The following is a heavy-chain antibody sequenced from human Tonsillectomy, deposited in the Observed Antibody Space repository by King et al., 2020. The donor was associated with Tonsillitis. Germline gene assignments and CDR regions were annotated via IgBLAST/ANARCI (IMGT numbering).Heavy chain of an antibody. CDR2: IWYDGSNK. CDR1: GFTFSSYG. D-gene: IGHD6-6*01. J-gene: IGHJ6*03. Sequence: VQLVESGGGVVQPGRSLRLSCAASGFTFSSYGMHWVRQAPGKGLEWVAVIWYDGSNKYYADSVKGRFTISRDNSKNTLYLQMNSLRAEDTAVYYCARKGRPGSYYYYMDVWGKGTTVTVSS. V-gene: IGHV3-33*08. CDR3: ARKGRPGSYYYYMDV.